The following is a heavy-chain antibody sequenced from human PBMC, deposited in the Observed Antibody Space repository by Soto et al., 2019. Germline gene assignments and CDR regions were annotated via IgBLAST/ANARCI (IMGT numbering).Heavy chain of an antibody. Sequence: SETLSLTCTVSDDAISSYYWSWIRQPPGKGLEWIGHIYYSGSTNYNPSLKSRGTISVDTSKNQFSLKLSSVTAADTAVYYCARGSSSWYYFDYWGQGALVTVSS. J-gene: IGHJ4*02. CDR2: IYYSGST. V-gene: IGHV4-59*01. CDR1: DDAISSYY. CDR3: ARGSSSWYYFDY. D-gene: IGHD6-13*01.